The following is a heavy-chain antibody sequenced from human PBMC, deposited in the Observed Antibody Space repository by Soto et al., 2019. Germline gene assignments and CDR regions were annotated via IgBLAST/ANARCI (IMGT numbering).Heavy chain of an antibody. CDR3: ARSTVVAATPIYYGMDV. CDR1: GYTFTGYY. CDR2: INPNSGGT. J-gene: IGHJ6*02. Sequence: QVQLVQSGAEVKKPGASVKVSCKASGYTFTGYYMHWVRQAPGQGLEWMGWINPNSGGTNYAQKFQGWVTMTRDTSISTAYMELSRLRSDDTAVYYCARSTVVAATPIYYGMDVWGQGTTVTVSS. D-gene: IGHD2-15*01. V-gene: IGHV1-2*04.